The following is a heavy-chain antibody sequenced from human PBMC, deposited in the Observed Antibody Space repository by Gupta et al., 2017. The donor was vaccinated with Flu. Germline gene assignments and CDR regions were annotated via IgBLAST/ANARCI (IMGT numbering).Heavy chain of an antibody. CDR2: ISFSGST. V-gene: IGHV4-30-4*01. J-gene: IGHJ4*02. D-gene: IGHD1-26*01. CDR1: GDYISTGDFY. Sequence: VSGDYISTGDFYWSWIRQSPGKGLQWIGYISFSGSTFYHPSVMRRITISVDKAKNQFSLTMRSVSAADTGVYYCARDVGGKYYFDSWGQGTLVTVSS. CDR3: ARDVGGKYYFDS.